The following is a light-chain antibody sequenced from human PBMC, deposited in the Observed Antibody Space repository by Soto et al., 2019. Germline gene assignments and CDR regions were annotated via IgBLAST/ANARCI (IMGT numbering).Light chain of an antibody. CDR1: QSIGSW. V-gene: IGKV1-5*03. Sequence: DIQMTQSPSTLSASVGDRVTISCRASQSIGSWLAWYQQRPGKAPNLLIYRASSLESGVPSRFSGSGSGTEFTLTISSLQPDDFASYYCQHYNSSPSTFGQGTKLEIK. CDR3: QHYNSSPST. CDR2: RAS. J-gene: IGKJ2*01.